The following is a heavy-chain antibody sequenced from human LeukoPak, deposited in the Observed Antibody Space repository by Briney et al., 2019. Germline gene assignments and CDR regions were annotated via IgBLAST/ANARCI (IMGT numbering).Heavy chain of an antibody. D-gene: IGHD4-23*01. CDR3: ARAYYGGNSGFLDY. CDR2: IYYSGST. V-gene: IGHV4-61*01. J-gene: IGHJ4*02. CDR1: GYSISSGYY. Sequence: PSETLSLTCTVSGYSISSGYYWGWIRQPPGKGLEWIGYIYYSGSTNYNPSLKSRVTISVGTSKNQFSLKLSSVTAADTAVYYCARAYYGGNSGFLDYWGQGTLVTVSS.